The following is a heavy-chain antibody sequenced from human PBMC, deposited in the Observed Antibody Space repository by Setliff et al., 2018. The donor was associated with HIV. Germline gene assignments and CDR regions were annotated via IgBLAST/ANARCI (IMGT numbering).Heavy chain of an antibody. CDR3: ARDYYDSSGYIFLPGLPDY. J-gene: IGHJ4*02. CDR1: GYSFTDYY. V-gene: IGHV1-2*02. D-gene: IGHD3-22*01. CDR2: INPNNGGT. Sequence: GASVKVSCKASGYSFTDYYTHWVRQAPGQGLEWMGWINPNNGGTNYAQKFQGRVTMTRDTSISTAYMELSRLRSDDTAVYYCARDYYDSSGYIFLPGLPDYWGQGTLVTVSS.